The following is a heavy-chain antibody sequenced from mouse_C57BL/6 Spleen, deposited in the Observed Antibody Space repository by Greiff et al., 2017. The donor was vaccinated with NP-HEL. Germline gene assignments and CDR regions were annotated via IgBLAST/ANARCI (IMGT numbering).Heavy chain of an antibody. Sequence: QVQLKQSGPGLVQPSQSLSITCTVSGFSLTSYGVHWVRQSPGKGLEWLGVIWSGGSTDYNAAFISRLSISKDNSKSQVFFKMNSLQADDTAIYYCATYDYDAWYFDVWGTGTTVTVSS. CDR1: GFSLTSYG. CDR2: IWSGGST. J-gene: IGHJ1*03. CDR3: ATYDYDAWYFDV. V-gene: IGHV2-2*01. D-gene: IGHD2-4*01.